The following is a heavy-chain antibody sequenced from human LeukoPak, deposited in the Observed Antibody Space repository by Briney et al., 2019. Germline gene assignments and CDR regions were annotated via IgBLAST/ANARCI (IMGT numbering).Heavy chain of an antibody. CDR2: ISYDGSNK. J-gene: IGHJ6*04. CDR3: AKDTYCSSTSCYLAFVYYCYGMDV. V-gene: IGHV3-30*18. Sequence: GGSLRLSCAASAFTFSSYGMHWVRQAPGKGLEWVAVISYDGSNKYYADSVKGRFTISRDNSKNTLYLQMNSLRAEDTAVYYCAKDTYCSSTSCYLAFVYYCYGMDVWGKGTTVTVSS. D-gene: IGHD2-2*01. CDR1: AFTFSSYG.